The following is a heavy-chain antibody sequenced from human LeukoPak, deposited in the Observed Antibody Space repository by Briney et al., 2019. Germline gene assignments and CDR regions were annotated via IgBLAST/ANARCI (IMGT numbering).Heavy chain of an antibody. J-gene: IGHJ4*02. CDR1: GGSISSSSYY. V-gene: IGHV4-39*01. CDR3: VIAAQTMFHY. Sequence: SETLSLTCTVSGGSISSSSYYWGWIRQPPGKGLEWIGSIYYSGSTYYNPSLKSRVTISVDTSKNQFSLKLSSVTAADTAVYYCVIAAQTMFHYWGQGTLVTVSS. D-gene: IGHD6-13*01. CDR2: IYYSGST.